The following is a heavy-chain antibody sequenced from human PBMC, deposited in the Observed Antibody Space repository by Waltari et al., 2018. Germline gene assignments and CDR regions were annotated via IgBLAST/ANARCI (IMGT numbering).Heavy chain of an antibody. CDR2: IYYSGST. D-gene: IGHD6-13*01. CDR3: ARHPMTQYSSTPTLSDNWFDP. CDR1: GGSISSHY. J-gene: IGHJ5*02. Sequence: QVQLQESGPGLVKPSETLSLPCTVSGGSISSHYWSWIRQPPGKGLEWIGYIYYSGSTNYNPSLKSRVTISVDTSKNQFSLKLSSVTAADTAVYYCARHPMTQYSSTPTLSDNWFDPWGQGTLVTVSS. V-gene: IGHV4-59*11.